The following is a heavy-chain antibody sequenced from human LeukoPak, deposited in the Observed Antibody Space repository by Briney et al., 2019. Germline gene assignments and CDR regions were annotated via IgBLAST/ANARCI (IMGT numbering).Heavy chain of an antibody. CDR1: GGSISSHY. CDR2: IYYSGST. CDR3: ARVERGSSWYWFDP. D-gene: IGHD6-13*01. Sequence: SETPSLTCTVSGGSISSHYWSWIRQPPGKGLEWIGYIYYSGSTNYNPSLKSRVTISVDTSKNQFSLKLSSVTAADTAVYYCARVERGSSWYWFDPWGQGTLVTVSS. J-gene: IGHJ5*02. V-gene: IGHV4-59*11.